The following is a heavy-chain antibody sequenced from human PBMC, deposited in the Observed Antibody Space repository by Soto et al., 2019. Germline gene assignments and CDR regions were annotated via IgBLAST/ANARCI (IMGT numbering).Heavy chain of an antibody. Sequence: ASVKVSCKASGYTFTSYGISWVRQAPGQGLEWMGWISAYNGNTNYAQKLQGRVTMTTDTSTSTAYMELRSLRSDDTAVYYCARDRSITFYDILTGHSTGWYNWFDPWG. V-gene: IGHV1-18*01. CDR3: ARDRSITFYDILTGHSTGWYNWFDP. CDR1: GYTFTSYG. D-gene: IGHD3-9*01. J-gene: IGHJ5*02. CDR2: ISAYNGNT.